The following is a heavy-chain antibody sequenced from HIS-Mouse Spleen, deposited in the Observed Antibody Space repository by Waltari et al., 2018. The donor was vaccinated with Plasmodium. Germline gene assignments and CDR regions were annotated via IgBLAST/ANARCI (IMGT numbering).Heavy chain of an antibody. CDR3: ARQLAYYDFWSGYSRGYYFDY. Sequence: QLQLQESGPGLVKPSETLSLTCTVSGGSISSSSYYWGWIRKPPGKGLEWIGSIYYIGSTYYNPSLKSRVTISVDTSKNQFSLKLSSVTAADTAVYYCARQLAYYDFWSGYSRGYYFDYWGQGTLVTVSS. V-gene: IGHV4-39*01. CDR1: GGSISSSSYY. CDR2: IYYIGST. J-gene: IGHJ4*02. D-gene: IGHD3-3*01.